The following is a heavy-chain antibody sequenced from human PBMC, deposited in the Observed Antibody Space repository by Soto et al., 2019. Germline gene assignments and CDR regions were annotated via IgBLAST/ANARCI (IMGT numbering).Heavy chain of an antibody. Sequence: EVQLVESGGGLVKPGGSLRLSCAASGFTFSRYGMNWVRQAPGKGLELVSSISGLSSYIYYADSVKGRFTVSRDNAKNSLYVQMNSLSADDTAVYYCARDPQQPLADSYYYGMDVWGQGTTVIVSS. CDR1: GFTFSRYG. V-gene: IGHV3-21*02. CDR3: ARDPQQPLADSYYYGMDV. J-gene: IGHJ6*02. D-gene: IGHD6-13*01. CDR2: ISGLSSYI.